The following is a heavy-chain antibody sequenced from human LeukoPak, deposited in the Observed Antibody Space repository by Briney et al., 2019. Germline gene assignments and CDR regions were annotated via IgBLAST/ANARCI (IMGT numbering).Heavy chain of an antibody. Sequence: GASVKVSCKASGDTFTGYYMHWVRQAPGQGLEWMGWINPNSGGTNYAQKFQGWVTMTRDTSISTAYMELSRLRSDDTAVYYCARDLGGYSGNAFDYWGQGTLVTVSS. CDR3: ARDLGGYSGNAFDY. D-gene: IGHD1-26*01. CDR2: INPNSGGT. CDR1: GDTFTGYY. V-gene: IGHV1-2*04. J-gene: IGHJ4*02.